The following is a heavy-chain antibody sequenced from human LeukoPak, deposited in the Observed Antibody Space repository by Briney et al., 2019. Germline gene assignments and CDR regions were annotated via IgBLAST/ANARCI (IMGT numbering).Heavy chain of an antibody. J-gene: IGHJ4*02. CDR3: ARGGVYCSSVSCSVDY. V-gene: IGHV3-49*03. Sequence: GGSLRLSCTASGFTFGDYAMSWFRQAPGKGLEWAGFIRSKAYGGTTENAASVKGRFTISRDDSKSIAYLQMNSLKTEDTAVYYCARGGVYCSSVSCSVDYWGQGILVTVSS. CDR2: IRSKAYGGTT. CDR1: GFTFGDYA. D-gene: IGHD2-2*01.